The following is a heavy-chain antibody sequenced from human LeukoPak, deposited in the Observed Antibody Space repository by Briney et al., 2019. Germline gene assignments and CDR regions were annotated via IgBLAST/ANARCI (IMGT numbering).Heavy chain of an antibody. J-gene: IGHJ5*02. Sequence: SVKVSCKASGFTFTSSAMQWVRQARGQRLEWIGWIVVGSGNTNYAQKFQERVTITRDMSTSTAYMELSSLRSEDTAVYYCAAFTRIALNWFDPWGQGTLVTVSS. CDR1: GFTFTSSA. CDR2: IVVGSGNT. V-gene: IGHV1-58*02. CDR3: AAFTRIALNWFDP. D-gene: IGHD6-13*01.